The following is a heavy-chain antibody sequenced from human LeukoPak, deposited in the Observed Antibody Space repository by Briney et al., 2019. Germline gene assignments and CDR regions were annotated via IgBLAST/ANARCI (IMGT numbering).Heavy chain of an antibody. CDR2: IKEDGSDE. CDR3: ARGLGGYTSSQAY. CDR1: GFSFSSHW. V-gene: IGHV3-7*01. J-gene: IGHJ4*02. D-gene: IGHD6-13*01. Sequence: PGGSLRLSCVASGFSFSSHWMRWVRQAPGKGLEWVVNIKEDGSDEYYVHSVKGRFTISRDNAKNSLYLQMNSLRAEDTAVYYCARGLGGYTSSQAYWGQGTLVTVSS.